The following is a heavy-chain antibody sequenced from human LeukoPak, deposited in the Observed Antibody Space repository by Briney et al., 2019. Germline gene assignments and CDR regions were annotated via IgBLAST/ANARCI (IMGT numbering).Heavy chain of an antibody. V-gene: IGHV4-4*02. CDR3: ARDLRTTHYYYYMDV. Sequence: PSGTLSLTCTVSGGSISSRNWWSWVRQPPGKGLEWIGEMYHSGSINYNPSLKSRVTISVDISKNQFSLRLNSVTAADTAVYYCARDLRTTHYYYYMDVWGKGTTVTISS. CDR1: GGSISSRNW. CDR2: MYHSGSI. J-gene: IGHJ6*03. D-gene: IGHD4/OR15-4a*01.